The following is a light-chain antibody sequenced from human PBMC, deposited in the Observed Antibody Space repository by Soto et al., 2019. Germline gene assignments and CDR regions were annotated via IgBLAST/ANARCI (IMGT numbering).Light chain of an antibody. Sequence: QSALTQPPSASGSPGQSVTISCTGTSSDVCGYNYVSWYQQHPGKAPKLMIYEVSKRPSGVPDRFSGSKSGNTASLTVSGLQAEDEADYYCSSYAGSNNSLYVFGTGTKVTVL. J-gene: IGLJ1*01. V-gene: IGLV2-8*01. CDR2: EVS. CDR1: SSDVCGYNY. CDR3: SSYAGSNNSLYV.